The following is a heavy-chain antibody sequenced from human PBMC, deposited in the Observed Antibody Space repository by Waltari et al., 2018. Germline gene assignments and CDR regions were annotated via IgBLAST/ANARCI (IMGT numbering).Heavy chain of an antibody. CDR2: IYPGDSHT. CDR1: GYSFTTYW. Sequence: EVQLVQSGAEVKKPGESLKISCKGSGYSFTTYWIAWVRPMPGKGLEWLGIIYPGDSHTRYSPSFQGQVTISADKSINTAYLQWSSLKASDTAMYYCARPRENAYTYEAFDIWGQGTMVTVSS. J-gene: IGHJ3*02. D-gene: IGHD2-2*01. V-gene: IGHV5-51*01. CDR3: ARPRENAYTYEAFDI.